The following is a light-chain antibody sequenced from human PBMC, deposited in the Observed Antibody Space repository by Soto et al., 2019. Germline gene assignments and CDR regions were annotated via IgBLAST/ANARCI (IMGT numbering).Light chain of an antibody. CDR2: EVT. V-gene: IGLV2-14*01. J-gene: IGLJ1*01. CDR3: SSYTSTSTVV. CDR1: SRDVGSYNY. Sequence: QSALTQPASVSGSPGQSITIPCRGTSRDVGSYNYVSWYQQHPGKAPKLMIYEVTNRHSGISNRFSGSKTGNTASLSISELQAADEADYYYSSYTSTSTVVFGTGTEVTVL.